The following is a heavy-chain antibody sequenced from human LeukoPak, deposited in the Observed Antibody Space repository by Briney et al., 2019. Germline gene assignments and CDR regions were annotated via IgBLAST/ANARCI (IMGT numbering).Heavy chain of an antibody. J-gene: IGHJ6*03. CDR2: IYYSGNT. Sequence: SETLSLTCTVSGGSILSSSYYWGWIRQPPGKGLEWIGSIYYSGNTDYNPSLKSRVTISVETSKNQFSLKLSSVTAADTAVYYCATTGEYYYDSSGYYYYYMDVWGKGTTVTVSS. CDR3: ATTGEYYYDSSGYYYYYMDV. V-gene: IGHV4-39*07. D-gene: IGHD3-22*01. CDR1: GGSILSSSYY.